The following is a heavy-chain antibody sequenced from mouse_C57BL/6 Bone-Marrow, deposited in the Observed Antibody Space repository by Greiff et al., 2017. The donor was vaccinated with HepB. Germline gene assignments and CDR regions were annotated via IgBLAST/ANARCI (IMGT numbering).Heavy chain of an antibody. V-gene: IGHV1-59*01. J-gene: IGHJ2*01. D-gene: IGHD2-4*01. CDR2: IDPSDSYT. Sequence: VKLQQSGAELVRPGTSVKLSCKASGYTFTSYWMHWVKQRPGQGLEWIGVIDPSDSYTNYNQKFKGKATLTVDTSSSTAYMQLSSLTSEDSAVYYCARLYDYDNYFDYWGQGTTLTVSS. CDR1: GYTFTSYW. CDR3: ARLYDYDNYFDY.